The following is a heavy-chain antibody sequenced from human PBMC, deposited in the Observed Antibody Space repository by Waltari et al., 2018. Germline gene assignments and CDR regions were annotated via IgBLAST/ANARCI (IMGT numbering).Heavy chain of an antibody. CDR2: ITCDGTNK. J-gene: IGHJ3*02. Sequence: QVQLVESGGGVVQPGGSLRLSCAASGFTFSGYGLHWVRKAPGKGLEWMAFITCDGTNKYYADTVKGRFTISRDNPKNTMFLQMNSLRPDDTAIYYCASIFAGTAVTTIQPIDIWGQGTMVTVSS. CDR1: GFTFSGYG. V-gene: IGHV3-30*02. CDR3: ASIFAGTAVTTIQPIDI. D-gene: IGHD4-17*01.